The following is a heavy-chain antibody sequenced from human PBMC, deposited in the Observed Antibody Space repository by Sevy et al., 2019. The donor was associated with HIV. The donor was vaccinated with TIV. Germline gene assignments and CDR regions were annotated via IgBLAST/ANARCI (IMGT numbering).Heavy chain of an antibody. CDR3: ARVGGLTDYGMDV. Sequence: SETLSLTCTVSGGSVSSDTYYWSWIRQPPGKGLECIGYIYYSGTTNYNPSLKSRVTISVDTSKNQFSLKLTSVTAADTALYYCARVGGLTDYGMDVWGQGTTATVSS. J-gene: IGHJ6*02. D-gene: IGHD1-26*01. V-gene: IGHV4-61*01. CDR1: GGSVSSDTYY. CDR2: IYYSGTT.